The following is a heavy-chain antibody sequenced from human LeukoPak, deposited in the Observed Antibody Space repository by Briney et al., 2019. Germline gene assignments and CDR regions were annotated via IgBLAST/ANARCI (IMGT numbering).Heavy chain of an antibody. Sequence: DSVKGRFTISPDNAKNSLYLQMSSLRAEDTAVYYCAINYASFYWGQGTLVTVSS. D-gene: IGHD3-10*01. CDR3: AINYASFY. V-gene: IGHV3-7*01. J-gene: IGHJ4*02.